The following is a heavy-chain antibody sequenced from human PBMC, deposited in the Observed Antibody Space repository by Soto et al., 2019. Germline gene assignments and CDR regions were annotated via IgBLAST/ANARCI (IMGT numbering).Heavy chain of an antibody. CDR2: ISSSSSTI. CDR3: ITDGPDGRAY. Sequence: SGFNFSSYSMNWVRQAPGKGLEWVSYISSSSSTIYYADSVKGRFTISRDNAKNSLYLQMNSLKIEDTAVYYCITDGPDGRAYWGQGTQVTVSS. CDR1: GFNFSSYS. J-gene: IGHJ4*02. V-gene: IGHV3-48*01. D-gene: IGHD2-8*01.